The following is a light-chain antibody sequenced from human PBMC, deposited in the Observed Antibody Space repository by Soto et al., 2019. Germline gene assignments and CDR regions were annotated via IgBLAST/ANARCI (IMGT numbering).Light chain of an antibody. CDR3: NSYAGSNNPYV. V-gene: IGLV2-8*01. CDR1: SSDVGGYNY. CDR2: DVS. Sequence: QSALTQPPSASGSPGQSVTISCTGTSSDVGGYNYVSWYQQHPGKAPKLMIYDVSKRPSGVPDRFSGSKSGNTASLTVSGLQAEDEAEYYCNSYAGSNNPYVFGTGTKVTVL. J-gene: IGLJ1*01.